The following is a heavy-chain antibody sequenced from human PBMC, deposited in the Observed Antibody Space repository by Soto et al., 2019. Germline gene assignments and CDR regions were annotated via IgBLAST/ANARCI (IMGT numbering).Heavy chain of an antibody. V-gene: IGHV1-69*02. D-gene: IGHD3-10*01. J-gene: IGHJ5*02. Sequence: QVQLVQSGAEVKKPGSSVKVSCKASGGTFSSYTISWVRQAPGQGLEWMGRIIPILGIANYAQKFQGRVTITADKSXSXXYMELSSLRSEDTAVYYCARVSLTMVRGVTPWFDPWGQGTLVTVSS. CDR3: ARVSLTMVRGVTPWFDP. CDR2: IIPILGIA. CDR1: GGTFSSYT.